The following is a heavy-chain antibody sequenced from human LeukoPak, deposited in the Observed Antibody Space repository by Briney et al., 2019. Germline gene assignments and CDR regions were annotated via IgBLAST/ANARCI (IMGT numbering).Heavy chain of an antibody. V-gene: IGHV3-23*01. Sequence: GSLRLSCAASGFTFSFYAMSWVRQAPGKGLGWVSGISGSSSHTKDADFVRGRFTIYRDNSRNTLFLQLNSLTAEDTAVYYCAKEHDYTNAAPEWGFDSWGQGSLVIVSS. CDR1: GFTFSFYA. J-gene: IGHJ4*02. CDR3: AKEHDYTNAAPEWGFDS. CDR2: ISGSSSHT. D-gene: IGHD2-2*02.